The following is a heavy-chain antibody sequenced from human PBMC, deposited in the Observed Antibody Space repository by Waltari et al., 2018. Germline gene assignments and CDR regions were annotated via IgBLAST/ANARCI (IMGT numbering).Heavy chain of an antibody. V-gene: IGHV4-34*01. CDR2: INHSGST. CDR3: ARGPYYDFWSGYPSRRQGMDV. Sequence: QVQLQQWGAGLLKPSETLSLTCAVYGGSFSGYYWSWIRQPPGKGLEWMGEINHSGSTNYNPSLKSRVTISVDTSKNQFSLKLSSVTAADTAVYYCARGPYYDFWSGYPSRRQGMDVWGQGTTVTVSS. D-gene: IGHD3-3*01. CDR1: GGSFSGYY. J-gene: IGHJ6*02.